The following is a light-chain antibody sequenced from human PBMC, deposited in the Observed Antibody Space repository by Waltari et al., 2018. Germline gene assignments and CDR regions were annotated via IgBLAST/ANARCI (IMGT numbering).Light chain of an antibody. V-gene: IGLV1-44*01. Sequence: QSVLTQPPSASGTPGQRVTISCSGSSSTIGSNTVNWSQQLPGTAPKLLIYSNNQRPSGVPDRFSGSKSGTSASLAISGLQSEDEADYYCAAWDDSLNGRVFGGGTKLTVL. CDR2: SNN. CDR1: SSTIGSNT. J-gene: IGLJ3*02. CDR3: AAWDDSLNGRV.